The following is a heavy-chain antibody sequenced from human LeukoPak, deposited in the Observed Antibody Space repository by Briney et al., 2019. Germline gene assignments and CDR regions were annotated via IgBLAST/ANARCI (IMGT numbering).Heavy chain of an antibody. V-gene: IGHV3-7*01. CDR1: GFTFSRYW. D-gene: IGHD3-10*01. J-gene: IGHJ6*03. Sequence: QPGGSLRLSCAASGFTFSRYWMSWVRQAPGKGLEWVATIKQDESEKYYVDSVKGRFTISRDNAKNSLYLQMNSLRAEDTAVYYCARARGAPLLYSKGFYYYYYMDVWGKGTTVTISS. CDR3: ARARGAPLLYSKGFYYYYYMDV. CDR2: IKQDESEK.